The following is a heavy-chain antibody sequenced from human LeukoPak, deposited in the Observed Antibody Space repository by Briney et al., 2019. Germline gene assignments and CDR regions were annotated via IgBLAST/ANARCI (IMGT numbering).Heavy chain of an antibody. V-gene: IGHV4-4*09. J-gene: IGHJ4*02. CDR1: GGSFSGYY. D-gene: IGHD4-17*01. Sequence: PSETLSLTCAVYGGSFSGYYWSWIRQPPGKGLEWIGYIYTSGSTNYNPSLKSRVTISVDTSKNQFSLKLSSVTAADTAVYYCARSENYGDYYFDYWGQGTLVTVSS. CDR2: IYTSGST. CDR3: ARSENYGDYYFDY.